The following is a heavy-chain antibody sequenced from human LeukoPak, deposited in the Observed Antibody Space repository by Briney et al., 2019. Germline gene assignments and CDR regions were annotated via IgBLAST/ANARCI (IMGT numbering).Heavy chain of an antibody. J-gene: IGHJ4*02. V-gene: IGHV1-69*04. CDR2: IIPILGIA. CDR3: ARAQKTGRYYDSSGYSV. CDR1: GGTFSSYA. Sequence: SVKVSCKASGGTFSSYAISWERQAPGQGLEWMGRIIPILGIANYAQKFQGRITITADKATITAYMELSSLRSEDTAVYYCARAQKTGRYYDSSGYSVWGQGTLVTVSS. D-gene: IGHD3-22*01.